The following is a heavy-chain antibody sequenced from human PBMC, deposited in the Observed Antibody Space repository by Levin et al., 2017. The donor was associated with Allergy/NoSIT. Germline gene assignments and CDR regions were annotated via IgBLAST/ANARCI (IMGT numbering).Heavy chain of an antibody. CDR1: GGTFSSYA. D-gene: IGHD7-27*01. V-gene: IGHV1-69*13. CDR2: IIPIFGTA. J-gene: IGHJ4*02. CDR3: ASFRKTGDRRLPRGYFDY. Sequence: ASVKVSCKASGGTFSSYAISWVRQAPGQGLEWMGGIIPIFGTANYAQKFQGRVTITADESTSTAYMELSSLRSEDTAVYYCASFRKTGDRRLPRGYFDYWGQGTLVTVSS.